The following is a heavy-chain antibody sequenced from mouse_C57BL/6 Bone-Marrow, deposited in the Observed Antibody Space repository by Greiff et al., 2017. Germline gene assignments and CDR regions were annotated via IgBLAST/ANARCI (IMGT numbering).Heavy chain of an antibody. CDR3: ARVNGYYFDY. CDR1: GYSITSGYD. D-gene: IGHD2-2*01. Sequence: DVKLVESGPGMVKPSQSLSLTCTVTGYSITSGYDWHWIRHFPGNKLEWMGYISYSGSTNYNPSLKSRISITHDTSKNHFFLKLNSVTTEDTATDYCARVNGYYFDYWGQGTTLTVSS. J-gene: IGHJ2*01. CDR2: ISYSGST. V-gene: IGHV3-1*01.